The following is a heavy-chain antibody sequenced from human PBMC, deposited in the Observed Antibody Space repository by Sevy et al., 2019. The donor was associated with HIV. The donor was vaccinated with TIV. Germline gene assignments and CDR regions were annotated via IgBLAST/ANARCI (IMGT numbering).Heavy chain of an antibody. CDR2: IQYDGSNK. CDR1: GFTFSSYG. Sequence: GGSLRLSCAASGFTFSSYGMHWVRQAPGKGLEWMSYIQYDGSNKDYADSVKGRFTISRDNSKNKLYLQMNSLRVEDTAVFYCVKEGGGEGGDHWGQGPLVTVSS. CDR3: VKEGGGEGGDH. V-gene: IGHV3-30*02. D-gene: IGHD3-16*01. J-gene: IGHJ4*02.